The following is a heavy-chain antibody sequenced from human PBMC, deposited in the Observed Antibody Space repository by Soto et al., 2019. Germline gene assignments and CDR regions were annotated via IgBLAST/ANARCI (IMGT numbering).Heavy chain of an antibody. CDR2: ISYDGSNK. Sequence: SLRLSCAASGFTFSTYGMHWVRQAPGKGLEWVAVISYDGSNKYYADSVKGRFTISRDNSKNTLYLQMNSLRAEDTALYYCAKEISSSTYYCYGMDVWGQGTTVTVSS. CDR1: GFTFSTYG. V-gene: IGHV3-30*18. CDR3: AKEISSSTYYCYGMDV. D-gene: IGHD6-6*01. J-gene: IGHJ6*02.